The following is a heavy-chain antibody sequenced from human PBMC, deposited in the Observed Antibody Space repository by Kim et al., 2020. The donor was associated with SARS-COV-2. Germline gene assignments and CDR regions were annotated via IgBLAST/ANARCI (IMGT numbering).Heavy chain of an antibody. CDR2: TNTNTGNP. D-gene: IGHD2-8*02. CDR1: GYTFTTYT. J-gene: IGHJ3*01. V-gene: IGHV7-4-1*02. Sequence: ASVKVSCKASGYTFTTYTINWVRQAPGQGLQWVGWTNTNTGNPTYAQGFTGRFVFSLDTSVSTSYLHISNLKAEDTAVYYCARDYCNGGVCHHDAFDVWGQGTMVTVSS. CDR3: ARDYCNGGVCHHDAFDV.